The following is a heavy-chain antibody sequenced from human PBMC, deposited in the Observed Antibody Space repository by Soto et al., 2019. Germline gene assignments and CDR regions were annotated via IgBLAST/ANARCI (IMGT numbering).Heavy chain of an antibody. CDR2: LVPQFGTP. D-gene: IGHD5-18*01. CDR1: RGTFNRYA. J-gene: IGHJ4*02. V-gene: IGHV1-69*01. CDR3: ARQNRDTPMVPFDV. Sequence: QVQLVQSGAEVKKPGSSVKVSCLASRGTFNRYAINWVLQAPGHGLEWLGALVPQFGTPNYAQKFQDRVTIVADESTTTTSMELRGLTSDDTAVYYCARQNRDTPMVPFDVWGQGTLVTVSS.